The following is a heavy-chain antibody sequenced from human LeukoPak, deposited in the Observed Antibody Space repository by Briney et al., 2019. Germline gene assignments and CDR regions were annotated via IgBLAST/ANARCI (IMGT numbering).Heavy chain of an antibody. CDR1: GFTFSSYS. J-gene: IGHJ6*03. D-gene: IGHD5-12*01. CDR2: ISSSSSYI. CDR3: ARDGWIVATDGAYYYYMDV. Sequence: PGGSLRLSCAASGFTFSSYSMNWDRQAPGKGLEWVSSISSSSSYIYYADSVKGRFTISRDNAKNSLYLQMNSLRAEDTAVYYCARDGWIVATDGAYYYYMDVWGKGTTVTVSS. V-gene: IGHV3-21*01.